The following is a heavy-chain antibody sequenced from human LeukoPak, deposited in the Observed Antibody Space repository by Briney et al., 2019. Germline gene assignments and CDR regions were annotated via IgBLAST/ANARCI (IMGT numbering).Heavy chain of an antibody. J-gene: IGHJ4*02. Sequence: SVKVSCKASGGTFSSYAISWVRQAPGQGLEWMGGIIPIFGTANYAQKFQGRVTITADESTSTAYMELSSLRSDDTAVYYCARDARPGYYDFWSPKDYWGQGTLVTVSS. V-gene: IGHV1-69*01. CDR2: IIPIFGTA. D-gene: IGHD3-3*01. CDR3: ARDARPGYYDFWSPKDY. CDR1: GGTFSSYA.